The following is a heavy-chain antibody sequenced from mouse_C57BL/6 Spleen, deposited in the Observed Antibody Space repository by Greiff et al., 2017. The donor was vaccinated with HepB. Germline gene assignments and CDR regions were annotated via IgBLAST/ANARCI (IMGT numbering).Heavy chain of an antibody. V-gene: IGHV5-4*01. Sequence: EVKLQESGGGLVKPGGSLKLSCAASGFTFSSYAMSWVRQTPEKRLEWVATISDGGSYTYYPDNVKGRFTISRDNAKNNLYLQMSHLKSEDTAMYYCAREGDFISTGPFDVWGTGTTVTVSS. D-gene: IGHD1-1*01. J-gene: IGHJ1*03. CDR2: ISDGGSYT. CDR1: GFTFSSYA. CDR3: AREGDFISTGPFDV.